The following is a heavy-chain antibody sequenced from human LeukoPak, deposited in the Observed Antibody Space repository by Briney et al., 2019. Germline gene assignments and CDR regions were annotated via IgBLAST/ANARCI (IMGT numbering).Heavy chain of an antibody. J-gene: IGHJ4*02. CDR3: ARPGLHGD. Sequence: ASVKVSRKASVGTFSSYAISWVRQAPGQGLEWMGRIIPILGIANYAQKFQGRVTITADKSTSTAYMELSSLRSEDTAVYYCARPGLHGDWGQGTLVTVSS. CDR1: VGTFSSYA. V-gene: IGHV1-69*04. CDR2: IIPILGIA. D-gene: IGHD4-11*01.